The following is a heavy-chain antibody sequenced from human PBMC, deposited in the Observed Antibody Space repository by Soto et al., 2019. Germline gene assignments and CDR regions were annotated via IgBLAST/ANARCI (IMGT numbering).Heavy chain of an antibody. J-gene: IGHJ3*02. CDR2: ISSSSSYI. CDR1: GFTFSTYS. V-gene: IGHV3-21*01. D-gene: IGHD3-16*01. CDR3: ARERVGDLKACDI. Sequence: EVQLVESGGGLVKPGGSLRLSCAASGFTFSTYSMNWVRQAPGKGLEWVSSISSSSSYIYYADSVKGRFTISRDNAKNSLYLQMNSLRAEDTAVYYCARERVGDLKACDIWGQGTMVTVSS.